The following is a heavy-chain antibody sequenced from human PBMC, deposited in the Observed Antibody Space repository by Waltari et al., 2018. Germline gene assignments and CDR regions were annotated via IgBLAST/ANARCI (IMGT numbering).Heavy chain of an antibody. CDR3: AKDLTTRGSWDFDY. CDR1: GFSFSSYV. V-gene: IGHV3-23*01. D-gene: IGHD4-4*01. J-gene: IGHJ4*02. Sequence: EVQLLESGGGLVQPGGSLRLSCAASGFSFSSYVMSWVRQAPGKGLEWVSVISDSGGSRYYAESVKGRFTISRDNSKNTLYRQMNSLRAEDTAVYYCAKDLTTRGSWDFDYWGQGTLVTVSS. CDR2: ISDSGGSR.